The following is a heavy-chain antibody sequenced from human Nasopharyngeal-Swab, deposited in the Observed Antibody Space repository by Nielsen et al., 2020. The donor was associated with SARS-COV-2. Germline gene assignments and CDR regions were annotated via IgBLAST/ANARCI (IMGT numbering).Heavy chain of an antibody. Sequence: ASVKVSCKASGYTFTGYYMHWVRQAPGQGLEWMGRINPNSGGTNYAQKFQGRVTMTRNTSISTAYMELSSLRSEDTAVYYCARVHQAALRQRSGSYRPKLDAFDIWGQGTMVTVSS. CDR1: GYTFTGYY. J-gene: IGHJ3*02. CDR2: INPNSGGT. D-gene: IGHD3-10*01. V-gene: IGHV1-2*06. CDR3: ARVHQAALRQRSGSYRPKLDAFDI.